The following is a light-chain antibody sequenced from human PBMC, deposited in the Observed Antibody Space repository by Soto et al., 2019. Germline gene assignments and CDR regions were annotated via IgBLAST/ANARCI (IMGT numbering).Light chain of an antibody. Sequence: EIVLTQSPGILSLSPGEGATLSCRASQSVSNDFLAWYQQKPGQAPRLLIYGASTRATDVPDRFSGSGSGADFTLTISRLEPEDFAVYYCQQRTDRPPWTFGQGTKVDIK. J-gene: IGKJ1*01. CDR2: GAS. CDR3: QQRTDRPPWT. V-gene: IGKV3D-20*02. CDR1: QSVSNDF.